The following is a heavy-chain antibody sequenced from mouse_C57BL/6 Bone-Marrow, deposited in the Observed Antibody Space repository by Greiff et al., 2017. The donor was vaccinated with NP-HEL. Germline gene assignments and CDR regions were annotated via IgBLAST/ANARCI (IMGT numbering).Heavy chain of an antibody. J-gene: IGHJ3*01. D-gene: IGHD2-2*01. CDR1: GYTFTSYW. CDR3: ARSYGYPSWFAY. CDR2: IHPTSGST. V-gene: IGHV1-64*01. Sequence: QVQLQQPGAELVKPGASVKLSCKASGYTFTSYWMHWVKQRPGQGLEWIGMIHPTSGSTNYNEKFKSKATLTVDKSSSTAYMQLSSLTSEDSAVYYCARSYGYPSWFAYWGQGTLVTVSA.